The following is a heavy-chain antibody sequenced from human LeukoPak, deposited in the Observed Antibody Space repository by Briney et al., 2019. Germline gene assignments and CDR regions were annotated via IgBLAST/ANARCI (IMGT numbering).Heavy chain of an antibody. V-gene: IGHV1-46*01. Sequence: GASVTVSCRASGYTFTSYYMHWVRQAPGQGLEWMGIINPSGGSTSYAQKFQGRVTMTRDTSTSTVYMELSSLRSEDMAVYYCARGGSFAHHPFDYWGQGTLVTVSS. CDR2: INPSGGST. CDR3: ARGGSFAHHPFDY. J-gene: IGHJ4*02. CDR1: GYTFTSYY. D-gene: IGHD3-16*01.